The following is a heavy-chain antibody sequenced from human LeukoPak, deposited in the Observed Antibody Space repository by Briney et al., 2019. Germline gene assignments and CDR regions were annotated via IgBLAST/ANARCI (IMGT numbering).Heavy chain of an antibody. CDR3: ARVLPQWLARYYFDY. CDR2: IYYSGST. J-gene: IGHJ4*02. CDR1: GDSISSSSYY. D-gene: IGHD6-19*01. V-gene: IGHV4-39*01. Sequence: SETLSHTCTVSGDSISSSSYYWGWIRQPPGKGLEGIGTIYYSGSTYYNPSLESRVTISIDTSKNQFSLKLNSVTAADTAVYYCARVLPQWLARYYFDYWGQGTLVTVSS.